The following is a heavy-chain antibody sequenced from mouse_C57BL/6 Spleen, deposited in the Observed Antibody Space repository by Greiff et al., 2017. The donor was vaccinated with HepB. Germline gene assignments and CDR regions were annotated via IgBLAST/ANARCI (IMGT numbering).Heavy chain of an antibody. D-gene: IGHD4-1*01. CDR2: IHPSDSDT. V-gene: IGHV1-74*01. Sequence: VRLQQSGAELVKPGASVKVSCKAAGYTFTSYWMHWVKQRPGQGLEWIGRIHPSDSDTNYNQKFKGKATLTVDKSSSTAYMQLSSLTSEDSAVYYCAIKETGPYYFDDWGQGTTLTVSS. J-gene: IGHJ2*01. CDR3: AIKETGPYYFDD. CDR1: GYTFTSYW.